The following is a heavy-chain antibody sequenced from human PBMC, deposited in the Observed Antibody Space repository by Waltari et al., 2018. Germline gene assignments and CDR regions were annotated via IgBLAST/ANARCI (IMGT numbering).Heavy chain of an antibody. CDR1: GGSISSYY. Sequence: QVQLQESGPGLVKPSETLSLTCTVSGGSISSYYWSWIRQPPGKGLEWIGYIYYSGSTNYNPSLKSRVTISVDTSKNQFSLKLSSVTAADTAVYYCARVHDYGDEGPYYHYYYYMDVWGKGTTVTVSS. V-gene: IGHV4-59*01. D-gene: IGHD4-17*01. J-gene: IGHJ6*03. CDR3: ARVHDYGDEGPYYHYYYYMDV. CDR2: IYYSGST.